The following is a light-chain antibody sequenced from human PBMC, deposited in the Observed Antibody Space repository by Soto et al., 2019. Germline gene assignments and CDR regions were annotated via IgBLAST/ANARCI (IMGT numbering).Light chain of an antibody. CDR1: SSNIGSNY. J-gene: IGLJ2*01. CDR2: RNN. V-gene: IGLV1-47*01. CDR3: AAWDDSLSGPL. Sequence: QSVLTQPPSASGTPGQRVTISCSGSSSNIGSNYVYWYQQLPGTAPKLLIYRNNQRPSGVPDRFSGSTSGTTASLAISGLRSEDEADYYCAAWDDSLSGPLFGGGTKVTVL.